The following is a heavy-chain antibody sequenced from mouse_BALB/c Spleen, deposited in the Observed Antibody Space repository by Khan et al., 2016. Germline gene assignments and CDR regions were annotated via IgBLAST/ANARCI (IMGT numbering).Heavy chain of an antibody. CDR3: ARSFGYRGFAY. V-gene: IGHV3-2*02. CDR1: GYSITSDYA. D-gene: IGHD2-2*01. CDR2: ISYSGST. J-gene: IGHJ3*01. Sequence: EVQLQESGPGLVKPSQSLSLTCTVTGYSITSDYAWNWIRQFPGNKLEWMGYISYSGSTNYNPSLKSRVSITRDTSKNQVFLQLNSVITEDTATYYGARSFGYRGFAYWGQGTLVTVSA.